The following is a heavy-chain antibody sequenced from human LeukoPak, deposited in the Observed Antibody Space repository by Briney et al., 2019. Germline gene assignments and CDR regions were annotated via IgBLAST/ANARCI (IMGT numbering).Heavy chain of an antibody. D-gene: IGHD2-2*02. CDR1: GYTFTSYD. CDR2: MNPNSGNT. CDR3: ARGGFGYCSSTSCYMFDY. V-gene: IGHV1-8*01. Sequence: GASVKVSCKASGYTFTSYDINWVRQATGQGLEWMGWMNPNSGNTGYAQKFQGRVTMTRNTSISTAYMELSSLRSEDTAVYYCARGGFGYCSSTSCYMFDYWGQGTLVTVSS. J-gene: IGHJ4*02.